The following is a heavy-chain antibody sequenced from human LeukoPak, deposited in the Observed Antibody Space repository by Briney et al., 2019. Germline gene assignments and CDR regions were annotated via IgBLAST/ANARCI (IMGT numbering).Heavy chain of an antibody. D-gene: IGHD3-3*01. CDR1: GYTFTSYG. V-gene: IGHV1-18*01. CDR3: ARSPPYYSDFWSGYMTSYYYYGMDV. CDR2: ISAYNGNT. J-gene: IGHJ6*02. Sequence: ASVKVSCKASGYTFTSYGISWVRQAPGQGLEWMGWISAYNGNTNYAQKLQGGVTMTTDTSTSTAYMELRSLRSDDTAVYYCARSPPYYSDFWSGYMTSYYYYGMDVWGQGTTVTVSS.